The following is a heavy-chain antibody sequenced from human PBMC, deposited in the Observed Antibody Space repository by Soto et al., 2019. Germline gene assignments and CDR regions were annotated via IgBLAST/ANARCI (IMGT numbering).Heavy chain of an antibody. D-gene: IGHD3-10*01. V-gene: IGHV4-31*03. Sequence: SETLSLTCTVSGGSISSGGYYWSWIRQHPGTGLEWIGHISYSGSTYYNTSLKSRVTISVDTSRNQLSLKLSSVTAADTAVYYCATGGGRFNYGMDVWGQGTTVTVSS. CDR1: GGSISSGGYY. CDR3: ATGGGRFNYGMDV. CDR2: ISYSGST. J-gene: IGHJ6*02.